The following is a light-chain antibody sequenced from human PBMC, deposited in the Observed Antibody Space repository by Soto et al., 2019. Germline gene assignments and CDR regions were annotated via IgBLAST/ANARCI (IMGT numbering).Light chain of an antibody. V-gene: IGKV1-5*01. CDR3: QQYNTYWT. CDR2: DAS. CDR1: QSINTW. Sequence: DIQMTQSPSTLSASVGDRITITCRASQSINTWLAWFQQKPGKAPKLLIYDASGLESGVPSRFSGSGSGTEFTLTISSLQPEDIATYYCQQYNTYWTFGQGTTVEI. J-gene: IGKJ1*01.